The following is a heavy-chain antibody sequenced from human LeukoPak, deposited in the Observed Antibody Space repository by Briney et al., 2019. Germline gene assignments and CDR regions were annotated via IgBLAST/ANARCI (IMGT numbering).Heavy chain of an antibody. D-gene: IGHD1-1*01. CDR2: ISYDGSNK. CDR3: AKSRSGSANWALQIFDN. J-gene: IGHJ4*02. V-gene: IGHV3-30*18. Sequence: GRSLRLSCAASGFTFRSYGMHWVRQAPGKGLEWVAVISYDGSNKYYADSVKGRFTISRDNSNNSLFVQMNSLRAEDTAVYFCAKSRSGSANWALQIFDNWGQGTLVTVSS. CDR1: GFTFRSYG.